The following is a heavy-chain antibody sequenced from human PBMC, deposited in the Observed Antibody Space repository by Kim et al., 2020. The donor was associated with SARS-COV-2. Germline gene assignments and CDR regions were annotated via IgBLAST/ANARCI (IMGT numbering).Heavy chain of an antibody. CDR3: AGRLDY. CDR2: STSGSTI. V-gene: IGHV3-48*01. D-gene: IGHD1-26*01. Sequence: STSGSTIYYADSVKGRFTISRDNAKNSLYLQMTSLRADDTAVYYCAGRLDYWGQGILVTVSA. J-gene: IGHJ4*02.